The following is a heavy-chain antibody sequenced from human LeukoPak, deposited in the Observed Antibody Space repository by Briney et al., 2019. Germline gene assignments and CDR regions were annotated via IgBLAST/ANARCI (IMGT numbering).Heavy chain of an antibody. J-gene: IGHJ5*02. CDR1: GYTFTSYG. V-gene: IGHV1-18*01. CDR2: ISAYNGNT. CDR3: ARAHGDIVVVPVALNWIDP. D-gene: IGHD2-2*01. Sequence: ASVKVSCKASGYTFTSYGISWVRQAPGQGLEWMGWISAYNGNTNYAQKLQGRVTMTTDTSTSTAYMELRSLRSDDTAVYCCARAHGDIVVVPVALNWIDPRGQGTLVTVSS.